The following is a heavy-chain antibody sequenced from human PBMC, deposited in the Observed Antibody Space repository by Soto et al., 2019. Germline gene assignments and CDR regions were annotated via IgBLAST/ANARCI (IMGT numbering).Heavy chain of an antibody. J-gene: IGHJ4*02. D-gene: IGHD6-13*01. CDR1: GDTINFCS. V-gene: IGHV1-69*02. CDR2: VNPILSMS. CDR3: ARLQAAAGDNDLTFDY. Sequence: SVTLSCTDSGDTINFCSMNSAHQDPELGLEWMGRVNPILSMSNYAQRFQGHVTISADKSISTAYLQWSSLKASDTAMYYCARLQAAAGDNDLTFDYWGQGTLVTVSS.